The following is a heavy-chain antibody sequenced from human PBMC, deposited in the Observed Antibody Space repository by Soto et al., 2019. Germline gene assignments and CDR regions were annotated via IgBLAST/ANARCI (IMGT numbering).Heavy chain of an antibody. Sequence: QVQLVQSGAEVKKPESSVKVSCKAPGGTFSTYAISWVRQAPGQGLEWMGGIIPMFGTANYAQRFQDRVTXTXXESTNTGYMEVSSLRSEDTAVYFCASGIQLWLRRINNGYSGWGQGTLVTVSS. CDR1: GGTFSTYA. V-gene: IGHV1-69*05. J-gene: IGHJ4*02. CDR3: ASGIQLWLRRINNGYSG. CDR2: IIPMFGTA. D-gene: IGHD5-18*01.